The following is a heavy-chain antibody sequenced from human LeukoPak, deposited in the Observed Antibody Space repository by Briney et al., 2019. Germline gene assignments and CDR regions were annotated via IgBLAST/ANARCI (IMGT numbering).Heavy chain of an antibody. V-gene: IGHV4-59*01. CDR1: GGSISSYY. CDR2: IYYSGST. Sequence: PSETLSLTCTVSGGSISSYYWSWIRQPPGKGLEWIGYIYYSGSTNYNPSLKSRVTISVDTSKNQFSLKLSSVTAADTAVYYCARGSDFWSGYSDYYYYYYYMVVWGKGTTVTVSS. D-gene: IGHD3-3*01. J-gene: IGHJ6*03. CDR3: ARGSDFWSGYSDYYYYYYYMVV.